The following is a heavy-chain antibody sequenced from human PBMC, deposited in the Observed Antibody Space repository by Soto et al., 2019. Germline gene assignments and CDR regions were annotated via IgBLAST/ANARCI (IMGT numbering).Heavy chain of an antibody. V-gene: IGHV3-23*01. CDR1: EFTFSSYG. CDR3: AKARRVGGTGFFDY. D-gene: IGHD6-19*01. J-gene: IGHJ4*02. Sequence: GGSLRLSCAASEFTFSSYGMTWVRQAPGKGLEWVSVISGSAYATYYADSVKGRFTTSRDNSKNMLYMQMNSLRAEDTAVYYCAKARRVGGTGFFDYWGQGSLVTVSS. CDR2: ISGSAYAT.